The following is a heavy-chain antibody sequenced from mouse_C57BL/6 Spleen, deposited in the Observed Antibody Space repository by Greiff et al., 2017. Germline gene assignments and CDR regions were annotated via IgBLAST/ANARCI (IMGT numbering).Heavy chain of an antibody. CDR1: GYTFTSYW. CDR2: IHPNSGST. Sequence: QFQLQQPGAELVKPGASVQLSCKASGYTFTSYWMHWVKQRPGQGLEWIGMIHPNSGSTNYNEKFKSKATLAVDKSSSTAYMQLSSLTSEDSAVYYCAVGSYYAMDYWGQGTSVTVSS. CDR3: AVGSYYAMDY. J-gene: IGHJ4*01. V-gene: IGHV1-64*01.